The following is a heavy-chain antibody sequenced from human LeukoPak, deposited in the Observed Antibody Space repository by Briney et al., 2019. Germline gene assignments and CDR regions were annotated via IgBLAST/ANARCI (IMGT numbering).Heavy chain of an antibody. CDR2: ISGSGATT. J-gene: IGHJ4*02. CDR3: ARARPHYGSGSYFNY. D-gene: IGHD3-10*01. CDR1: GFTFSSYG. V-gene: IGHV3-23*01. Sequence: GGSLRLSCAASGFTFSSYGMSWVRQAPGKGLDWVSAISGSGATTYYADSVKGRFTISRDNAKNSLYLQMNSLRAEDTAVYYCARARPHYGSGSYFNYWGQGTLVTVSS.